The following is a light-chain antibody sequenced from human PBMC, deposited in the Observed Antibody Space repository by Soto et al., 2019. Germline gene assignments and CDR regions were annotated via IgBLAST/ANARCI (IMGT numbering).Light chain of an antibody. CDR2: HAS. Sequence: DIQMTQCPSTLSASVGDRVTITCRASQCFXSWLAWYQRKPGKAPKFLXDHASSLERGGPSRLSGSGSGTDFTLTISGLQPNDFATYYCQQYNTYSRTFGQGTKVDIK. CDR1: QCFXSW. V-gene: IGKV1-5*01. CDR3: QQYNTYSRT. J-gene: IGKJ1*01.